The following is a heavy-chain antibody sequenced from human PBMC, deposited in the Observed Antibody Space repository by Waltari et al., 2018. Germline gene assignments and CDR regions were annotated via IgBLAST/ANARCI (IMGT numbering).Heavy chain of an antibody. CDR2: INPSGDYT. CDR1: GYTFSDYY. Sequence: QVQLVQSGAEVKKPGASVKVSCKASGYTFSDYYVHWVRQAPGQGLEWMGIINPSGDYTIYAQKFQGRVSMTRDTSTSTVYMELSSLRSEDTAVYFCASERRYSTGWNFYGMDVWGQGTTVTVSS. CDR3: ASERRYSTGWNFYGMDV. J-gene: IGHJ6*02. V-gene: IGHV1-46*01. D-gene: IGHD6-19*01.